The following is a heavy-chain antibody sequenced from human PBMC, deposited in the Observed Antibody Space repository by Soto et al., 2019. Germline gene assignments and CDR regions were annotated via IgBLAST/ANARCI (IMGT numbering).Heavy chain of an antibody. V-gene: IGHV4-34*01. D-gene: IGHD2-2*01. Sequence: QVQLQQWGAGLLKPSETLSLTCAVYGGSFSGYYWSWIRQPPGKGLEWIGEINHSGSTNYNPSLKSRVTISGYTSKNQFSLKLSSVTAADTAVYYCARGNKYQLPHDYWGQGTLVTVSS. J-gene: IGHJ4*02. CDR2: INHSGST. CDR1: GGSFSGYY. CDR3: ARGNKYQLPHDY.